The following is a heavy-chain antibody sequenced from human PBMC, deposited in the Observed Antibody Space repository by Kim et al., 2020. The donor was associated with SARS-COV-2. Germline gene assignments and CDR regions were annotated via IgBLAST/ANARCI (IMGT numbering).Heavy chain of an antibody. Sequence: GRSLRLSCAASGFTFGDYAMHWVRQAPGKGLEWVSGISWNSGSIGYADSVKGRFTISRDNAKNSLYLQMNSLRAEDTALYYCAKDIGCYDSSGYFDYWGQGTLVTVSS. CDR2: ISWNSGSI. CDR1: GFTFGDYA. J-gene: IGHJ4*02. D-gene: IGHD3-22*01. V-gene: IGHV3-9*01. CDR3: AKDIGCYDSSGYFDY.